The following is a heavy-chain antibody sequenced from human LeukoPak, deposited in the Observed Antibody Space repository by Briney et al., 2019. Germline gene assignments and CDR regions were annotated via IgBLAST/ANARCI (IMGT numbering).Heavy chain of an antibody. CDR3: ARAYYYDSSGYYDGY. CDR1: GFTFSSSA. J-gene: IGHJ4*02. CDR2: IGSSSSYI. V-gene: IGHV3-21*01. D-gene: IGHD3-22*01. Sequence: GGSLRLSCAASGFTFSSSAMSWVRQAPGKGLEWVSSIGSSSSYIYYADSVKGRFTISRDNAKNSLYLQMNSLRAEDTAVCYCARAYYYDSSGYYDGYWGQGTLVTVSS.